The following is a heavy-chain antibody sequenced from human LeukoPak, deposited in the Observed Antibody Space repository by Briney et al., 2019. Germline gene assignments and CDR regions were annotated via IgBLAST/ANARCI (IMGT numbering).Heavy chain of an antibody. J-gene: IGHJ4*02. D-gene: IGHD5-18*01. CDR2: IRTKIEGGTA. CDR3: TTIVDTYMVTDY. V-gene: IGHV3-15*01. Sequence: GGSLRLSCAASGLTFSHAWMTWVRQAPGKGLEWVGRIRTKIEGGTADYTAPVKGRFTISRDDSKNTLYLQMNNLKTEDTAVYYCTTIVDTYMVTDYWGQGILVTVSS. CDR1: GLTFSHAW.